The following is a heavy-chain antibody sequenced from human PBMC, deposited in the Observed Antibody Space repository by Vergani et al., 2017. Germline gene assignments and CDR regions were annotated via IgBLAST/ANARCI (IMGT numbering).Heavy chain of an antibody. CDR3: ARYVETAMVTFEDI. J-gene: IGHJ3*02. CDR1: GSSFTSYW. Sequence: EVQLVQSGAEVKKPGESLRISCKGSGSSFTSYWISWVRQMPGKGLEWMGRIEPSDSYTNYSPSFQGHVTISADKSISPAYLQGSSLRASDTAMYYCARYVETAMVTFEDIWGQGTMVTVSS. CDR2: IEPSDSYT. D-gene: IGHD5-18*01. V-gene: IGHV5-10-1*03.